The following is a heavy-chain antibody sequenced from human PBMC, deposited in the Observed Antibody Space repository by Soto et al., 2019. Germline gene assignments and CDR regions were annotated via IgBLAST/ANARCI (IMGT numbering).Heavy chain of an antibody. CDR3: ARGKYADH. CDR2: ISAHNVNT. CDR1: GYEFTTYG. V-gene: IGHV1-18*01. Sequence: QFHLAQSGDDVKKPGASVKVSCKGSGYEFTTYGINWVRLAPGQWLEWMAWISAHNVNTDYAHKFQGRVNVTSYTSTSTAYMELRSLRSGDTAVYYCARGKYADHWGQGDLVTVS. D-gene: IGHD2-2*01. J-gene: IGHJ4*01.